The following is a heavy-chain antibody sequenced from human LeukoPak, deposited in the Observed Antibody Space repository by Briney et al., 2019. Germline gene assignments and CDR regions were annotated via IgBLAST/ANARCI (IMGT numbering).Heavy chain of an antibody. J-gene: IGHJ4*02. CDR2: ISGSSSYT. CDR1: GIXFSDYY. D-gene: IGHD3-16*01. CDR3: ASDRFYFGV. Sequence: PGGSLRLSCAASGIXFSDYYMSWIRQAPGKGLEWVSYISGSSSYTNYADSVKGRFTISRDNAKNSLYLQMNSLRAEDTAVYYCASDRFYFGVWGQGTLVTVSS. V-gene: IGHV3-11*05.